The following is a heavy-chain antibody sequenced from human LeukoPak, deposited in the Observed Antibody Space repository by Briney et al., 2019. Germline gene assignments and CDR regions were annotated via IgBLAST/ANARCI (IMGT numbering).Heavy chain of an antibody. V-gene: IGHV4-34*01. Sequence: SETLSLTCAVYGGSFSGYYWTWIRQPPGKGLEWIGYIYHSGSTYYNPSLKSRVTISVDRSKNQFSLKLSSVTAADTAVYYCARSAGVGANLAFDYWGQGTLVTVSS. CDR3: ARSAGVGANLAFDY. D-gene: IGHD1-26*01. CDR1: GGSFSGYY. J-gene: IGHJ4*02. CDR2: IYHSGST.